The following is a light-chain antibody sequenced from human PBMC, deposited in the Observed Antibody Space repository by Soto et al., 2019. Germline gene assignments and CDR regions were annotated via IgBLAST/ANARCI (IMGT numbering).Light chain of an antibody. J-gene: IGLJ2*01. CDR1: SSDVGSYNL. CDR3: STYAGRVV. V-gene: IGLV2-23*01. CDR2: EDT. Sequence: QSALTQPASVSGSPGQSITISCTGTSSDVGSYNLVSWYQQHPGKAPKLMIYEDTNRPSGVSNRFSGSKSGNTASLTISGLQAEDEAHYYCSTYAGRVVFGGGTKLTVL.